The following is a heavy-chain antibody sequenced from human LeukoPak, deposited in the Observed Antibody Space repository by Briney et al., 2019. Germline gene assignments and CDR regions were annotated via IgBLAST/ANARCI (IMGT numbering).Heavy chain of an antibody. CDR2: ISYDGSNK. CDR3: ARDSSSWEGDY. CDR1: GFTFSAYG. J-gene: IGHJ4*02. Sequence: PGGSLRLSCAASGFTFSAYGIHWVRQAPGKGLEWVAVISYDGSNKYYVDSVKGRFTISRDNSKNTLYLQMNSLRAEDTAVYYCARDSSSWEGDYWGQGTLVTVSS. D-gene: IGHD6-13*01. V-gene: IGHV3-30*03.